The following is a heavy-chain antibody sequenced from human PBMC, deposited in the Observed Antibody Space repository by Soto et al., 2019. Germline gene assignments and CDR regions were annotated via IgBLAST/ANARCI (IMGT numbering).Heavy chain of an antibody. Sequence: SETLSLTCTVSGGSFNTGGYYWSWVRQRPEKGLEWIGYVYDSGHTYYNPSLKSRPAISLDTSKSQFSLKLSSVTAADTDLYFCARMPVGAFDYWGQGILVTVYS. J-gene: IGHJ4*02. D-gene: IGHD3-3*01. CDR3: ARMPVGAFDY. CDR2: VYDSGHT. CDR1: GGSFNTGGYY. V-gene: IGHV4-31*03.